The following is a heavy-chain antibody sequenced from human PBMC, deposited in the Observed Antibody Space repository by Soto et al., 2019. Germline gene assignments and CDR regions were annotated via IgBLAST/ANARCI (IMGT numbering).Heavy chain of an antibody. CDR1: GGTFSSYA. D-gene: IGHD4-17*01. Sequence: SAKVSCKASGGTFSSYAISWVRQAPGQGLEWMGGIIPIFGTANYAQKFQGRVTITADESTSTAYMELSSLRSEDTAVYYCARASSGYGVDDYWGQGTLVTVSS. CDR2: IIPIFGTA. CDR3: ARASSGYGVDDY. V-gene: IGHV1-69*13. J-gene: IGHJ4*02.